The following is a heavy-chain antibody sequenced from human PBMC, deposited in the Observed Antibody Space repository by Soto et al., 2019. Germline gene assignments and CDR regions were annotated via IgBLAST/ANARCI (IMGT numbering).Heavy chain of an antibody. CDR3: ARQPPKYCSGGSCYAINNWFDS. CDR1: GYSFTSYW. J-gene: IGHJ5*01. Sequence: VESLKISFKGPGYSFTSYWIGWVLQIHGKGREWKGIIYPGDSDPRYSPSFQGQVTISADKSISTAYLQWSSRTASYTAMYHCARQPPKYCSGGSCYAINNWFDSWGQGTLVTVS. V-gene: IGHV5-51*01. CDR2: IYPGDSDP. D-gene: IGHD2-15*01.